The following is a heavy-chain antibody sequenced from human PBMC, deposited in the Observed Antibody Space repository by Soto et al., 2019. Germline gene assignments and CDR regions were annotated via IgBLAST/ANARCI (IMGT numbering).Heavy chain of an antibody. D-gene: IGHD3-10*01. CDR2: IYYSGST. CDR3: ARVLDPHCGRNFGGAFDI. Sequence: QVQLQESGPGLVQPSQTLSLPCTVSGGSISSGGSSWSWIRQPPGTGLEWLGFIYYSGSTYYNPSLKSRVTISVDTSKNQFSLKLSSVTAADTAVYYCARVLDPHCGRNFGGAFDIWGQGTMVTVSS. CDR1: GGSISSGGSS. V-gene: IGHV4-31*03. J-gene: IGHJ3*02.